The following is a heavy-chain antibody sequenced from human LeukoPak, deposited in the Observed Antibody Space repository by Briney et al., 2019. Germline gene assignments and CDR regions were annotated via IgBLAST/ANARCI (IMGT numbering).Heavy chain of an antibody. V-gene: IGHV3-49*03. J-gene: IGHJ4*02. CDR1: GFSFGDYA. CDR3: TRDYGGIVGAMYYFDY. Sequence: GGSLRLSCTASGFSFGDYAMSWFRQAPGKGLEWVGFIRSKAYGGTTEYAASVKGRFTISRDDSKSIAYLQMNSLKTEDTAVYYCTRDYGGIVGAMYYFDYWGQGTLVTVSS. D-gene: IGHD1-26*01. CDR2: IRSKAYGGTT.